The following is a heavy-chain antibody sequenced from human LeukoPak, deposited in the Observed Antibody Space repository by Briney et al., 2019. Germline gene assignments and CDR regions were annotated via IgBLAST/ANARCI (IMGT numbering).Heavy chain of an antibody. D-gene: IGHD4-17*01. CDR1: GGSISSGGYY. V-gene: IGHV4-31*03. CDR2: IYYSGST. J-gene: IGHJ3*02. CDR3: ARYLVTVTKGFDI. Sequence: SETLSLTCTVSGGSISSGGYYWSWIRQHPGKGLEWIGYIYYSGSTYYNPSLKSRVTISVDTSKNQFSLKLSSVTAADTAVYYCARYLVTVTKGFDIWGQGTMVSVSS.